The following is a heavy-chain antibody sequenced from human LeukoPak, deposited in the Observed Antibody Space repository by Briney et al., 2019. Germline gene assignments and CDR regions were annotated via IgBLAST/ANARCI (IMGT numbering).Heavy chain of an antibody. CDR2: ISGSGGST. V-gene: IGHV3-23*01. CDR3: AKASQPFPAALHDFDY. D-gene: IGHD2-2*01. J-gene: IGHJ4*02. CDR1: GFTFSSYA. Sequence: GGSLRLSCAASGFTFSSYAMSWVRQAPGKGLEWVSAISGSGGSTYYADSVKGRFTISRDNSKNTLYLQMNSLRAEDTAVYYCAKASQPFPAALHDFDYWGQGTLVTVSS.